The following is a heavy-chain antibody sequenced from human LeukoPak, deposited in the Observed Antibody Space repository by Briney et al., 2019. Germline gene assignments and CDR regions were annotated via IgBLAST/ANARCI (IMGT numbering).Heavy chain of an antibody. V-gene: IGHV4-34*01. CDR2: IYYSGST. D-gene: IGHD2-2*01. J-gene: IGHJ4*02. Sequence: SETLSLTCAVYGGSISSYYWSWIRQPPGKGLEWIGDIYYSGSTNYNPSLKSRVTISVDTSKNQFSLKLRSVTAADTAMYYCAIFVVVPAYFDCWGQGTLVTVSS. CDR3: AIFVVVPAYFDC. CDR1: GGSISSYY.